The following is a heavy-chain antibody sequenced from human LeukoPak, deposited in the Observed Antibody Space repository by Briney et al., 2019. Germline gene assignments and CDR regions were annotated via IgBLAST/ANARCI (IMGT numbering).Heavy chain of an antibody. V-gene: IGHV3-74*03. CDR2: INDDGRTT. CDR1: GFTFSYYW. J-gene: IGHJ6*03. CDR3: ANLGPYSSSWDYYYMDV. D-gene: IGHD6-13*01. Sequence: GGSLRLSCAASGFTFSYYWMHWVRQAPGEGLVWVSRINDDGRTTTYADSVKGRFTISRDNSKNTLYLQMNSLRAEDTAVYYCANLGPYSSSWDYYYMDVWGKGTTATVSS.